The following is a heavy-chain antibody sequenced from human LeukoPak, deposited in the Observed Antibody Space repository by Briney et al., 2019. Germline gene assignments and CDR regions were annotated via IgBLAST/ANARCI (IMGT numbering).Heavy chain of an antibody. Sequence: GASVKVSCKASGYTFTSYAMHWVRQAPGQRLEWMGWINAGNGNTKYSQEFQGRVTITRDTSASTAYMELSSLRSEDMAAYYCARDPGSSGYYYYYMDVWGKGTTVTVSS. V-gene: IGHV1-3*03. CDR2: INAGNGNT. CDR1: GYTFTSYA. D-gene: IGHD6-19*01. J-gene: IGHJ6*03. CDR3: ARDPGSSGYYYYYMDV.